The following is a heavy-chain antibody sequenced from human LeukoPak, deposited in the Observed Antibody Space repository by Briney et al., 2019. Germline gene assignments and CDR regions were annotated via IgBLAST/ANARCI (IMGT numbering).Heavy chain of an antibody. Sequence: GGSLRLSCAASGFSFSSYWRSWLRQAPGKGLQWVANIKQDGSHKEYLYSVKGRFTISRDNAKNSLYLQMNSLRADDTAVYYCSRGPLPVTYSYDYWGQGTLVTVSS. V-gene: IGHV3-7*04. J-gene: IGHJ4*02. CDR2: IKQDGSHK. CDR3: SRGPLPVTYSYDY. CDR1: GFSFSSYW. D-gene: IGHD5-18*01.